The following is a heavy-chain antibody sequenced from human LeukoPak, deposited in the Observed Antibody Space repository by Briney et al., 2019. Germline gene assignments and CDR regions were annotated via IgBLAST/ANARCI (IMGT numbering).Heavy chain of an antibody. Sequence: GGSLRLSCAASGFTFSSYSMNWVRQAPGKGLEWVSYISSSSSTIYYADSVKGRFTISRDNAKDSLYLQMNSLRAEDTAVYYCARDQPDYYDSSGPFDYWGQGTLVTVSS. J-gene: IGHJ4*02. CDR3: ARDQPDYYDSSGPFDY. V-gene: IGHV3-48*01. D-gene: IGHD3-22*01. CDR2: ISSSSSTI. CDR1: GFTFSSYS.